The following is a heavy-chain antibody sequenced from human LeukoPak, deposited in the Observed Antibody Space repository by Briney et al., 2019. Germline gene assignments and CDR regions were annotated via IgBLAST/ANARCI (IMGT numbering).Heavy chain of an antibody. CDR3: AKGPLRGVTKGPIDF. Sequence: PGGSLRLSCAASGFTFSSYWMHWVRQAPGKGLVWVSRINSDGSITSYADSVKGRFTISRDNAKNTLYLQMNSLRAEDTAIYYCAKGPLRGVTKGPIDFWGQGTLVTVSS. CDR2: INSDGSIT. J-gene: IGHJ4*02. D-gene: IGHD3-10*01. V-gene: IGHV3-74*01. CDR1: GFTFSSYW.